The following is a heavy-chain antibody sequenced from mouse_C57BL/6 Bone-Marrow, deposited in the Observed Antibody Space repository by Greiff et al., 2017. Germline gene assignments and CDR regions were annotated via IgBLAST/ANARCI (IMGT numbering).Heavy chain of an antibody. J-gene: IGHJ3*01. CDR1: GYTFTSYG. CDR3: VYYGNCLAY. D-gene: IGHD2-1*01. V-gene: IGHV1-81*01. CDR2: IYPRSGNT. Sequence: QVHVQQSGAELVRPGASVKLSCKASGYTFTSYGISWVKQRPGQGLEWIGEIYPRSGNTYYNEKFKGKATLTADKSSSTAYMELRSLTSEDSAVYFCVYYGNCLAYWGQGTLVTVSA.